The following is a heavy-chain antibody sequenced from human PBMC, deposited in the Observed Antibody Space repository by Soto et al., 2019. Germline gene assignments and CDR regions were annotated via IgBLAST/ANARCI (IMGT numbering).Heavy chain of an antibody. Sequence: GGSLRLSCAGSGFPFSSHSMHWVRQAPGKGLEWVSRISKSIIDTSYADSVKGRFTISRDNAKNSLYLQMSSLRAEDTALYYCEREKLYTTSSFDFWGQGTLVTVSS. V-gene: IGHV3-21*01. D-gene: IGHD2-8*01. CDR1: GFPFSSHS. CDR3: EREKLYTTSSFDF. J-gene: IGHJ4*02. CDR2: ISKSIIDT.